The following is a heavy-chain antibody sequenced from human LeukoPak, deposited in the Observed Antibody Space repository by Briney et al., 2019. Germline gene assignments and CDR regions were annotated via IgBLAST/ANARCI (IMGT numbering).Heavy chain of an antibody. D-gene: IGHD1-26*01. CDR1: GGSISGSGYY. CDR3: ARLRSPGDFDY. Sequence: PSETLSLTCTVSGGSISGSGYYWVWIRQPPGKGLEWIATNYYTGSTYYNSSLKSRVTISVDTSKNQFSLRLSSVTAADTAMYYCARLRSPGDFDYWGQGTLVTVSS. J-gene: IGHJ4*02. V-gene: IGHV4-39*07. CDR2: NYYTGST.